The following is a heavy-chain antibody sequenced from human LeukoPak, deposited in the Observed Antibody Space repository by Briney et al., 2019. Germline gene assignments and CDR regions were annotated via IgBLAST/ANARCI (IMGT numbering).Heavy chain of an antibody. J-gene: IGHJ4*02. CDR3: ARELGI. V-gene: IGHV4-61*02. Sequence: SETLSLTCTVSGGAISSDTYYWSWIRQPAGKGLEWIGRIYTSGSTNYNPSLKSRVTISLDTSENQFSLKLSSVTAADTAVYYCARELGIWGQGTLVTVSS. CDR2: IYTSGST. D-gene: IGHD3-16*01. CDR1: GGAISSDTYY.